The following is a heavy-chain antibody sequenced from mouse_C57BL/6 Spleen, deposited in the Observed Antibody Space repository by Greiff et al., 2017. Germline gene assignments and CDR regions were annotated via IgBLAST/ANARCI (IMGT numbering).Heavy chain of an antibody. V-gene: IGHV14-3*01. CDR1: GFNIKNTY. J-gene: IGHJ1*03. D-gene: IGHD1-1*01. CDR2: IDPANGNT. Sequence: EVQLQQSVAELVRPGASVKLSCTASGFNIKNTYMHWVKQRPEQGLEWIGRIDPANGNTKYAPKFQGKATITADTSSNTAYLQLSSLTSEDTAIYYCAEGYYGSSYEGYFDVWGTGTTVTVSS. CDR3: AEGYYGSSYEGYFDV.